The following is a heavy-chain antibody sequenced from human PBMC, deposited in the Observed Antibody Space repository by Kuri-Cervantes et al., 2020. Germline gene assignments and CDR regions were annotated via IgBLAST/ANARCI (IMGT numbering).Heavy chain of an antibody. D-gene: IGHD2-2*01. CDR1: GYTFTGYY. J-gene: IGHJ6*03. Sequence: ASVKVSCKASGYTFTGYYMHWVRQAPGQGLEWMGWINPNSGGTNYAQKFQGWVTMTRDTSISTAYMELSRLRSDDTAVYYCAREGVYCSSTSCYGDGYYYYYYMDVWGKGTTVTVSS. V-gene: IGHV1-2*04. CDR2: INPNSGGT. CDR3: AREGVYCSSTSCYGDGYYYYYYMDV.